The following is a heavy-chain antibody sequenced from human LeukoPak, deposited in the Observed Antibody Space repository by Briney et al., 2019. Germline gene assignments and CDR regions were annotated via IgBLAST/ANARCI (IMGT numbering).Heavy chain of an antibody. D-gene: IGHD2-15*01. CDR2: ISGSGGST. V-gene: IGHV3-23*01. CDR3: AKDSSQMSYIDWYFDL. J-gene: IGHJ2*01. CDR1: GGSISSSSYY. Sequence: PSETLSLTCTVSGGSISSSSYYWGWIRQPPGKGLEWVSAISGSGGSTYYADSVKGRFTISRDNSKNTLYLQMNSLRAEDTAVYYCAKDSSQMSYIDWYFDLWGRGSLVTVSS.